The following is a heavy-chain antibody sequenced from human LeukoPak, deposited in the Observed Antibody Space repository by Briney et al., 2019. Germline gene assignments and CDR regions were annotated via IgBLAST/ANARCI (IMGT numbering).Heavy chain of an antibody. D-gene: IGHD6-13*01. J-gene: IGHJ6*02. Sequence: SETLSLTCTVSGGSISSSSYYWGWIRQPPGKGLEWIGSIYYSGSTYYNPSLKSRVTISVDTSKNQFSLKLSSVTAADTAVYYCARDGAAADDYYYGMDVWGQGTTVTVSS. CDR3: ARDGAAADDYYYGMDV. CDR1: GGSISSSSYY. V-gene: IGHV4-39*07. CDR2: IYYSGST.